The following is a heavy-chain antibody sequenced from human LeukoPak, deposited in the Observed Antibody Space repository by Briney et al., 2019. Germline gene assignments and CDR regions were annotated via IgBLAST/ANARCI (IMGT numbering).Heavy chain of an antibody. V-gene: IGHV4-4*02. D-gene: IGHD6-19*01. Sequence: SETLSLTCAVSGGSISSSNWWSWVRQPPGKGLEWIGEIYHSGSTNYNPSLKSRVTISVDKSKNQFSPKLSSVTAADTAVYYCARQSPGESIAVARIWGQGTMVTVSS. J-gene: IGHJ3*02. CDR3: ARQSPGESIAVARI. CDR1: GGSISSSNW. CDR2: IYHSGST.